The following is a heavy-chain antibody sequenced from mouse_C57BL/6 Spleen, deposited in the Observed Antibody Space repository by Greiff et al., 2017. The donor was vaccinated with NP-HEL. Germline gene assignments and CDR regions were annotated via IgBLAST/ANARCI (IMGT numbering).Heavy chain of an antibody. CDR1: GYTFTSYW. Sequence: VQLQQPGAELVKPGASVKLSCKASGYTFTSYWMQWVKQRPGQGLEWIGEIDPSDSYTNYNQKFKGKATLTVDTSSSTAYMQLSSLTSEDSAVYYCARVYPFGDWGQGTTLTVSS. CDR3: ARVYPFGD. V-gene: IGHV1-50*01. J-gene: IGHJ2*01. D-gene: IGHD1-1*01. CDR2: IDPSDSYT.